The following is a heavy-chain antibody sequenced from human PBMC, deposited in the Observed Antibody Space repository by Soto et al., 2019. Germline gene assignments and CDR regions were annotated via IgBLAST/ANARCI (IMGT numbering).Heavy chain of an antibody. J-gene: IGHJ5*02. D-gene: IGHD3-3*01. V-gene: IGHV3-48*02. CDR3: ARVARFYNSRWFDP. Sequence: PGGSLRLSCEASGLTFCSHYVKWVRQAPGKGLEWVSYISSSSSTIYYADSVKGRFTISRDNAKNSLYLQMNSLRDEDTAVYYCARVARFYNSRWFDPWGQGTLVTVSS. CDR2: ISSSSSTI. CDR1: GLTFCSHY.